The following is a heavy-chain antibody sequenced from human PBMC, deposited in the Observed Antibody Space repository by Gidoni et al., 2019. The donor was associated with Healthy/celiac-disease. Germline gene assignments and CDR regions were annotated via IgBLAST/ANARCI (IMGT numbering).Heavy chain of an antibody. V-gene: IGHV3-7*03. Sequence: EVQLVESGGGLVQPGGSLRLSCAASGFTFSSYWMSWVRQAPGKGLEWVTNIKQDGSEKYYVDSGKGRFTISRDNAKNSLYLQMNSLRAEDTAVYYCARESVVAATWNYWGQGTLVTVSS. CDR3: ARESVVAATWNY. CDR1: GFTFSSYW. J-gene: IGHJ4*02. CDR2: IKQDGSEK. D-gene: IGHD2-15*01.